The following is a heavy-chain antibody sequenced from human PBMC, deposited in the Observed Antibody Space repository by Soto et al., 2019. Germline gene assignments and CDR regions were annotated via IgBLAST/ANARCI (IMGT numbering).Heavy chain of an antibody. Sequence: GASGKFSCTASGYALTSYDMSWVRQAPGPRLEWMGWISACNGNTNYTQKLQGRVTMTTDTSTSTAYMELRSLRSDDTAVYYCARVGYCSGGSCKYYYYCMDVWGKGTTVTVSS. J-gene: IGHJ6*03. CDR2: ISACNGNT. CDR1: GYALTSYD. CDR3: ARVGYCSGGSCKYYYYCMDV. V-gene: IGHV1-18*01. D-gene: IGHD2-15*01.